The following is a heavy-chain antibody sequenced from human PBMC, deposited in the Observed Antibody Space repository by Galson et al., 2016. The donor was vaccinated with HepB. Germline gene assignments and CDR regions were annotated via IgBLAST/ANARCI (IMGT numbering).Heavy chain of an antibody. CDR1: GFTFSDYY. CDR3: AKDSSSAL. V-gene: IGHV3-11*06. J-gene: IGHJ2*01. Sequence: SLRLSCAASGFTFSDYYMSWIRQAPGKGLEWVSYISSSSSYTNYAESVKGRFTISRDNAKNSLFLQMNSLRAEDTAVYYCAKDSSSALWGRGSLVTASS. D-gene: IGHD6-6*01. CDR2: ISSSSSYT.